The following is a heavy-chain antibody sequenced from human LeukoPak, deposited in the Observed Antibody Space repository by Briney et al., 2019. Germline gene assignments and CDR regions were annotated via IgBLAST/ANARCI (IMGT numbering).Heavy chain of an antibody. CDR3: ARPIRLTGMDV. D-gene: IGHD5-12*01. J-gene: IGHJ6*04. Sequence: GGSLRLSCAASGFTFSSYSMNWVRQAPGKGLEWVSSISSSSSYIYYADSVKGRFTISRDNAKNSLYLQMNSLRAEDTAVYYCARPIRLTGMDVWGKGTTVTVSS. CDR2: ISSSSSYI. CDR1: GFTFSSYS. V-gene: IGHV3-21*01.